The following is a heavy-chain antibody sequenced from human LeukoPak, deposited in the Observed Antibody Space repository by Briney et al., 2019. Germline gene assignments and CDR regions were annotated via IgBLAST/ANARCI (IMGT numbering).Heavy chain of an antibody. V-gene: IGHV1-58*01. Sequence: SVKVSCKASGFTFTSSAVQWVRQARGQRLEWIGWIVVGSGNTNYAQKFQERVTITRDMSTSTAYMELSSLRSEDTAVYYCAAESVVVNKHYPFFDNWGQGTLVTVSS. CDR3: AAESVVVNKHYPFFDN. D-gene: IGHD3-22*01. CDR1: GFTFTSSA. CDR2: IVVGSGNT. J-gene: IGHJ4*02.